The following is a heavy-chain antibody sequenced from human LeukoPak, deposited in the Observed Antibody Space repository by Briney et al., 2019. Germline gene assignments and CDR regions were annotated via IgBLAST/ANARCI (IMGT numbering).Heavy chain of an antibody. CDR2: IIPIFGTA. J-gene: IGHJ3*02. CDR1: GYTFTSYY. Sequence: ASVKVSCKASGYTFTSYYMHWVRQAPGQGLEWMGGIIPIFGTANYAQKFQGRVAITTDESTSTAYMELSSLRSEDTAVYYCARDQGYCSSTSCYIGAFDIWGQGTMVTVSS. V-gene: IGHV1-69*05. CDR3: ARDQGYCSSTSCYIGAFDI. D-gene: IGHD2-2*02.